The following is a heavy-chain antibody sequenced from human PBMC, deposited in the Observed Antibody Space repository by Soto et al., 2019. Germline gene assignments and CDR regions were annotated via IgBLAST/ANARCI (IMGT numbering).Heavy chain of an antibody. D-gene: IGHD2-2*01. CDR3: AREPPYPSYCRSTSCYGDYFDY. V-gene: IGHV3-33*01. CDR1: GFTFSSYG. J-gene: IGHJ4*02. Sequence: QVQLVESGGGVVQPGSSVRLSWAASGFTFSSYGMHWVGQAPGKGLEWVAVIWYDGSNKYYADSVKGRFTISRDNSKNTLYLQMNSLRAEDTAVYYCAREPPYPSYCRSTSCYGDYFDYWGQGSLVTVSS. CDR2: IWYDGSNK.